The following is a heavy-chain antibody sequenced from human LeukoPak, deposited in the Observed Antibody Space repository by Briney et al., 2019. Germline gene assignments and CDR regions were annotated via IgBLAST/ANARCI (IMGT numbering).Heavy chain of an antibody. CDR1: GFTFSTYG. CDR3: AKTGGIAAAH. J-gene: IGHJ4*02. CDR2: ISGTGGST. D-gene: IGHD6-13*01. Sequence: GGSLRLSCAASGFTFSTYGMTWVRQAPGKGLEWVSAISGTGGSTYYADSVKGRFTISRDNSKNTLYLQMNSLRAEDTALYYCAKTGGIAAAHWGQGTLVTVSS. V-gene: IGHV3-23*01.